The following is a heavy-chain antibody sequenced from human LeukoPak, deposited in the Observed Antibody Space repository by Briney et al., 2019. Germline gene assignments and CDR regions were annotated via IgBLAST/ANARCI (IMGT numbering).Heavy chain of an antibody. V-gene: IGHV4-39*01. CDR1: GDSFSTSGYY. CDR2: IYYSGST. CDR3: ACSSRWYGIDY. Sequence: PSETLSLTCTVSGDSFSTSGYYWVWIRQPPGKGLEWIGSIYYSGSTYYNPSLKSRVTISVDTSKNQFSLKLSSVTAADTAVFYCACSSRWYGIDYWGQGTLVTVSS. D-gene: IGHD6-13*01. J-gene: IGHJ4*02.